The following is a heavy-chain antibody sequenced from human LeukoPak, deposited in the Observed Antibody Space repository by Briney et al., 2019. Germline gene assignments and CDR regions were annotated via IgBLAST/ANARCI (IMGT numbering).Heavy chain of an antibody. J-gene: IGHJ4*02. CDR2: INHSGST. CDR1: GYSISSGYY. Sequence: SETLSLTCTVSGYSISSGYYWGWIRQPPGKGLEWIGEINHSGSTNYNPSLKSRVTISVDTSKNQFSLKLSSVTAADTAVYYCARETPVEMATIPLFDYWGQGTLVTVSS. V-gene: IGHV4-38-2*02. D-gene: IGHD5-24*01. CDR3: ARETPVEMATIPLFDY.